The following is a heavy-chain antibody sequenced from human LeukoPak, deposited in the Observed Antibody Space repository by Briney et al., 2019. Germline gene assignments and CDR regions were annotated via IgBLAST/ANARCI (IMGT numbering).Heavy chain of an antibody. J-gene: IGHJ4*02. CDR2: ISYDGGNR. Sequence: GGSLRLSCAASGFTFSDYGMHWVRQAPGQGLEWVALISYDGGNRFYADSVRDRFTISRDNSKNTLFLQMNSLRIEDTAVYYCAKVFEVRGARRPKDYWGQGTLVIVSS. D-gene: IGHD3-10*01. CDR1: GFTFSDYG. CDR3: AKVFEVRGARRPKDY. V-gene: IGHV3-30*18.